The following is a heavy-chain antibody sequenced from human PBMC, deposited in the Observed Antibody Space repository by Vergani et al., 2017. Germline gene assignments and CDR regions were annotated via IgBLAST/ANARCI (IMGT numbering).Heavy chain of an antibody. D-gene: IGHD2-2*02. CDR3: VRGRGLCAGGRCYTEAWDY. CDR2: ISFDGTNE. J-gene: IGHJ4*03. Sequence: QVQLVESGGGVVQPGTSLRLSCVVSGFALNRHAMYWVRQAPGKGLEWVLGISFDGTNEYYPDLVKGRFTISRAIAKNTLYLQVRSLRLEDTGVYHCVRGRGLCAGGRCYTEAWDYWGQGTPVTVSS. CDR1: GFALNRHA. V-gene: IGHV3-30-3*01.